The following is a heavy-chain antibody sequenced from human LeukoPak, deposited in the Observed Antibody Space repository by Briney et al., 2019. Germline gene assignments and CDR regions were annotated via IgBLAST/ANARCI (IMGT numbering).Heavy chain of an antibody. Sequence: PGGSLRLSCVASGVTFNSYVMPWVRQPTGKGLEWVSGIGTGGDTHYLDSVKGRFTISRENAKSSLYLQMNSLTDEDTAIYYCAREGHSSGRAPAFDIWGQGTIVTVSS. CDR3: AREGHSSGRAPAFDI. V-gene: IGHV3-13*01. D-gene: IGHD6-19*01. CDR1: GVTFNSYV. CDR2: IGTGGDT. J-gene: IGHJ3*02.